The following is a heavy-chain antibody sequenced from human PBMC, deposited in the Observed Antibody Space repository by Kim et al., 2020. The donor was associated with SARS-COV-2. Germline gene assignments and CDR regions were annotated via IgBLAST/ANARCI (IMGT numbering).Heavy chain of an antibody. CDR1: GDSIISNDW. D-gene: IGHD3-16*01. CDR2: IYYSGTN. V-gene: IGHV4-4*02. J-gene: IGHJ4*02. Sequence: SETLSLTCAVSGDSIISNDWWSWVRQAPGKGLEWIGVIYYSGTNNYNPSLKTRVTMSVDESKNQFSLKLTSVTAADTAMYFCAKQVGGVASAVGGRGTL. CDR3: AKQVGGVASAV.